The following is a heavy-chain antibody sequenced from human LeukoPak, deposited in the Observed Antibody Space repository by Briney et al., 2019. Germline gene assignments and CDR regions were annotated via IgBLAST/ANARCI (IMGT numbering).Heavy chain of an antibody. J-gene: IGHJ3*02. D-gene: IGHD5-12*01. Sequence: ASVKVSCKASGYTFTSYAISWVRQAPGQGLEWMGGIIPIFGTANYAQKFQGRVTITADESTSTAYMELSSLRSEDTAVYYCARDREATIRKTKHYGDAFDIWGQGTMVTVSS. V-gene: IGHV1-69*13. CDR2: IIPIFGTA. CDR3: ARDREATIRKTKHYGDAFDI. CDR1: GYTFTSYA.